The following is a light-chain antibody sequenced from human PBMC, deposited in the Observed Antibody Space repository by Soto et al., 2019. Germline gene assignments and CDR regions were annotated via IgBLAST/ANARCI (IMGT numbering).Light chain of an antibody. Sequence: IVMTQSPATLSVSPGERATLSGKASQSVRSYFAAYHQKPGQAPSLIVYDASNRDTRIPARFSGGGSGPDFTITISSLEPEDFAVYYCQKRSDWPPDTFGRGNKV. CDR1: QSVRSY. CDR2: DAS. V-gene: IGKV3-11*01. CDR3: QKRSDWPPDT. J-gene: IGKJ1*01.